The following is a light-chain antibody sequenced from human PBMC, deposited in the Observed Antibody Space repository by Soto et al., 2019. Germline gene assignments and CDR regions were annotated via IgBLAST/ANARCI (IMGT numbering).Light chain of an antibody. CDR1: QSVSSSY. CDR2: GAS. CDR3: QQYGSSPQT. Sequence: EIVLTQSPGTLSLSPGERATLSCRASQSVSSSYLAWYQQKPGQAPRLLIYGASSRATGIPDRFSGSGSGTDFTITISRLEPEGFAVYYCQQYGSSPQTFGQGTKLEIK. J-gene: IGKJ2*01. V-gene: IGKV3-20*01.